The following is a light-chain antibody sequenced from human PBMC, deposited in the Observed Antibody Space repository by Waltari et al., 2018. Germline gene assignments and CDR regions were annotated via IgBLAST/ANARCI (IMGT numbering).Light chain of an antibody. CDR1: QSVGRS. CDR3: QNYVRLPAT. V-gene: IGKV3-20*01. Sequence: EIVFTQSPGTLSLSPGERATLSCRASQSVGRSLAWYQQKPGQAPRLLIYDASRRATGIPDRFSGGGSGTEFSLTLNRLEPEDVAVYYCQNYVRLPATFGQGTKVEVK. CDR2: DAS. J-gene: IGKJ1*01.